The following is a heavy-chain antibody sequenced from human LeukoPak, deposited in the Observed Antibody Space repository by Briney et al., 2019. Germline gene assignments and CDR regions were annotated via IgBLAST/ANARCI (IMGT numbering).Heavy chain of an antibody. D-gene: IGHD1-26*01. V-gene: IGHV3-23*01. J-gene: IGHJ4*02. CDR1: GFTFSSYA. CDR2: INGGGRST. Sequence: PGGSLRLSCAASGFTFSSYAMSWVRQAPGEGLEWVSSINGGGRSTYYADSVKGRFTISRDNSKNTLYLQMNSLRAEDTAVYYCAKVPTGGDCFDYWGQGALVTVSS. CDR3: AKVPTGGDCFDY.